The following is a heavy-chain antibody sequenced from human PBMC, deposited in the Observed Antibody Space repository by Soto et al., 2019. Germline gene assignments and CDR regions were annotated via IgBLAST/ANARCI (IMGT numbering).Heavy chain of an antibody. J-gene: IGHJ5*02. CDR3: ARGSRLGTVAGTRLRNWFDP. Sequence: PSETLSLTCAVSGGSISSSNWWSWVRQPPGKGLEWIGEIYHSGSTNYNPSLKSRVTISVDTSKNQFSLKLSSVTAADTAVYYCARGSRLGTVAGTRLRNWFDPWGQGTLVTVSS. V-gene: IGHV4-4*02. D-gene: IGHD6-19*01. CDR1: GGSISSSNW. CDR2: IYHSGST.